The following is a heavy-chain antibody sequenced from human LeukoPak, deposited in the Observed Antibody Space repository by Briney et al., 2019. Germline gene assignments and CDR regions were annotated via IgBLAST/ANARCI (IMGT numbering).Heavy chain of an antibody. D-gene: IGHD2-2*02. V-gene: IGHV1-2*04. CDR2: INPNSGGT. CDR3: ARGGQLPPTRYQPLLYADY. Sequence: GASVKVSCKASGYTFTGYYMHWVRQAPGQGPEWMGWINPNSGGTNYAQKFQGWVTMTRDTSISTAYMELSRLRSDDTAVYYCARGGQLPPTRYQPLLYADYWGQGTLVTVSS. J-gene: IGHJ4*02. CDR1: GYTFTGYY.